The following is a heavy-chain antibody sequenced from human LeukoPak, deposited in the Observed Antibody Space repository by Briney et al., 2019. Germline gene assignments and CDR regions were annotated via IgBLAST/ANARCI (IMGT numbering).Heavy chain of an antibody. V-gene: IGHV1-58*01. CDR2: IVVGSGNT. D-gene: IGHD6-19*01. CDR1: GFTFTSSA. CDR3: ARDKGSSSGWYLARYYFDY. J-gene: IGHJ4*02. Sequence: SVKVSCKASGFTFTSSAVQWVRQARGQRLEWIGWIVVGSGNTNYAQKFQERVTITRDMSTSTAYMELSRLRSDDTAVYYCARDKGSSSGWYLARYYFDYWGQGTLVTVSS.